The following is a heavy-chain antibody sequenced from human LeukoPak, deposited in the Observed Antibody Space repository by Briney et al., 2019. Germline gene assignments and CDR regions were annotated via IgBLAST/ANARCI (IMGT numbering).Heavy chain of an antibody. CDR1: GFTFSSYA. D-gene: IGHD1-26*01. J-gene: IGHJ4*02. CDR2: ISYDGSNK. CDR3: AREEWELLHLDY. V-gene: IGHV3-30*04. Sequence: GGSLRLSCAASGFTFSSYAMHWVRQAPGKGLEWVAVISYDGSNKYYADSVKGRSTISRDNAKNSLYLQMNSLRAEDTAVYYCAREEWELLHLDYWGQGTLVTVSS.